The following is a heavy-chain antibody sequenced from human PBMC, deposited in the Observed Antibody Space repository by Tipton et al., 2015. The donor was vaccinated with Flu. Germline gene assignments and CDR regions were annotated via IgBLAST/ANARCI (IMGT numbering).Heavy chain of an antibody. J-gene: IGHJ6*02. CDR1: GFTFTSYD. V-gene: IGHV3-13*01. Sequence: SLRLSCAASGFTFTSYDMHWVRQVTGEGLEWVSGISSAGDTYHLDSVKGRFTISRENGKNSLYLQMNSLGAGDTAVYFCARGPLPDSNWYNGMDVWGQGTTVTVSS. D-gene: IGHD6-13*01. CDR3: ARGPLPDSNWYNGMDV. CDR2: ISSAGDT.